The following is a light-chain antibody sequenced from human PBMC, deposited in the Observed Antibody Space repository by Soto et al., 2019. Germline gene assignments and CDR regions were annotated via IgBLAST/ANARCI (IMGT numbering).Light chain of an antibody. CDR2: KAS. CDR1: QSIDKW. J-gene: IGKJ1*01. V-gene: IGKV1-5*03. Sequence: DIQMTQSPSTLSASVGDRVTITCRASQSIDKWLAWYQQKPGKAPKLLIYKASILQSGVPLRFSGSGSGTEFTLTISSLQPDDVGSYFCQQYNRFSWTFGQGTKVEIK. CDR3: QQYNRFSWT.